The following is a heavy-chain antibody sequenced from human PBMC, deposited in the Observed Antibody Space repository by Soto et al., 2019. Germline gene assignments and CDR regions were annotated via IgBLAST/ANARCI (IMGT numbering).Heavy chain of an antibody. Sequence: GGSLRLSCAASEFTFSSCAMGWVRQAPGKGLEWVSAIIDSGANTYYADSVKGRFTISRDNSKNTLYLQMNSLKTEDTAVYYCTTDPVTMIVVVPSSGWGQGTLVTVSS. D-gene: IGHD3-22*01. V-gene: IGHV3-23*01. CDR3: TTDPVTMIVVVPSSG. J-gene: IGHJ4*02. CDR1: EFTFSSCA. CDR2: IIDSGANT.